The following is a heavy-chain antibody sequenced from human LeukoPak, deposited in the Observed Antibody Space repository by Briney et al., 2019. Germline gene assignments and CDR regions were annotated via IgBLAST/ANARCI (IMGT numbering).Heavy chain of an antibody. V-gene: IGHV1-3*03. CDR3: ARGSTVILGYSSGWYGTFAGDYFDY. Sequence: ASVKVSCKASGYTFTSYAMHWVRQAPGQRLEWMGWINAGNGNTKYSQEFQGRVTITRDTSASTAYMELSSLRSEDMAVYYCARGSTVILGYSSGWYGTFAGDYFDYWGQGTLVTVSS. CDR2: INAGNGNT. D-gene: IGHD6-19*01. J-gene: IGHJ4*02. CDR1: GYTFTSYA.